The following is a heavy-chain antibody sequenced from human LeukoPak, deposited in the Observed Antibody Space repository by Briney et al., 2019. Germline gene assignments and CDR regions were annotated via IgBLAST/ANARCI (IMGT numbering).Heavy chain of an antibody. Sequence: PGKSLRLSCAASGFIFSSYGMHWVRQAPGKGLEWVANIKQDGSEKYYVDSVKGRFTISRDNAKNSLYLQMNSLRAEDTAVYYCAKDRAGIVVVPAAIDYWGQGTLVTVSS. V-gene: IGHV3-7*01. CDR2: IKQDGSEK. J-gene: IGHJ4*02. D-gene: IGHD2-2*01. CDR3: AKDRAGIVVVPAAIDY. CDR1: GFIFSSYG.